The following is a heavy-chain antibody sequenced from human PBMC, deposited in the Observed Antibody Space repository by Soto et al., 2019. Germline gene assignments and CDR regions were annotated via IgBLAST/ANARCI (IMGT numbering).Heavy chain of an antibody. CDR2: TSPYSGNT. D-gene: IGHD3-16*01. J-gene: IGHJ6*02. V-gene: IGHV1-18*01. Sequence: QVQLVQSGDEVRKPGSSVKVSCKASGYIFVNYGIAWVRQAPGQGLEWMGWTSPYSGNTHYARKVQGRLTMATDTSTCPAYLELRSLTSDATAVYFCAMVNNYVTPTPQDVWGQGTTITVSS. CDR3: AMVNNYVTPTPQDV. CDR1: GYIFVNYG.